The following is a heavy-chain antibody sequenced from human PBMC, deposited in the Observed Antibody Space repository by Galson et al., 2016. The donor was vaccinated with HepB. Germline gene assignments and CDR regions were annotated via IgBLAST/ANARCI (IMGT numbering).Heavy chain of an antibody. V-gene: IGHV1-18*01. J-gene: IGHJ1*01. D-gene: IGHD6-13*01. Sequence: SVKVSCKASGYTFSNYGISWMRQAPGQGLEWMGWISAHNGNTNYAQKFQGRVTLTIDTSTSTAYMELRSLTSDDTAVYYCAGVAAVGEYFQHWGQGTLVTVSS. CDR2: ISAHNGNT. CDR1: GYTFSNYG. CDR3: AGVAAVGEYFQH.